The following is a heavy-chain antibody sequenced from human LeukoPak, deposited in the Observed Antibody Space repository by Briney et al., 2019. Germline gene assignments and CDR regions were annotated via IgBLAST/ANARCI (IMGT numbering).Heavy chain of an antibody. D-gene: IGHD2-2*02. CDR1: GYTFTGYY. V-gene: IGHV1-2*02. CDR3: AGPGPAYCSSTSCYNYYYYYMDV. CDR2: INPNSGGT. Sequence: ASVKVSCKASGYTFTGYYMHWVRQAPGQGLEWMGWINPNSGGTNYAQKFQGRVTMTRDTSISTAYMELSRLRSDDTAVYYCAGPGPAYCSSTSCYNYYYYYMDVWGKGTTVTVSS. J-gene: IGHJ6*03.